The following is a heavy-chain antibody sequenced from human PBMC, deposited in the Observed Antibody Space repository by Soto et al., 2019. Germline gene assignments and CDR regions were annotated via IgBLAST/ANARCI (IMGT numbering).Heavy chain of an antibody. CDR3: ARQRFGESTRAPIDY. Sequence: GESLKISCKGSGYSFTSYWIGWVRQMPGKGLEWMGIIYPGDSDTRYSPSFQGQVTISADKSISTAYLQWSSLKASDTAMYYCARQRFGESTRAPIDYWGQGTLVTVSS. D-gene: IGHD3-10*01. CDR2: IYPGDSDT. CDR1: GYSFTSYW. J-gene: IGHJ4*02. V-gene: IGHV5-51*01.